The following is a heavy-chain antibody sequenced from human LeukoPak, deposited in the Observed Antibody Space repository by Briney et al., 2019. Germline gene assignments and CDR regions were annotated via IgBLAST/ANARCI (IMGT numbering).Heavy chain of an antibody. D-gene: IGHD2-8*01. J-gene: IGHJ6*02. CDR1: GYTFTSYG. Sequence: ASVKVSCKASGYTFTSYGISWVRQAPGQGLEWMGWISAYHGNTNYAQKLQGRVTMTTDTSTSTAYMELRSLRSDDTAVYYCARLGHTVLMVYARGPIGGMDVWGQGTTVTVSS. CDR2: ISAYHGNT. V-gene: IGHV1-18*01. CDR3: ARLGHTVLMVYARGPIGGMDV.